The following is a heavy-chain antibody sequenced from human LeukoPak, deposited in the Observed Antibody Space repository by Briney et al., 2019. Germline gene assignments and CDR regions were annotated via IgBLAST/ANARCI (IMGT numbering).Heavy chain of an antibody. Sequence: GGSLRLSCAASGFTFSSYSMNWVRQAPGKGLEWVAFIWYDGSDKYYADSVKGRFTISRDNSKNTLYLQMNSLRAEDTAVYYCARAYYYYMDVWGKGTTVTVFS. CDR1: GFTFSSYS. CDR2: IWYDGSDK. CDR3: ARAYYYYMDV. D-gene: IGHD2-21*01. J-gene: IGHJ6*03. V-gene: IGHV3-30*02.